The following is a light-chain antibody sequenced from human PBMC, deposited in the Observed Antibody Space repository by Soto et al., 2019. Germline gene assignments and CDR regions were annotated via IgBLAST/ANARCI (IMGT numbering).Light chain of an antibody. Sequence: IVLTQSPGTLSLSPWERATLSCRASQSVGSNLAWYQQKPGQAPRLLIYGGSTRATGIPARFSGSGSGTEFTLSISSLQSEDFALYSCQQYNDWPPVFGQGTRLEIK. CDR2: GGS. CDR3: QQYNDWPPV. V-gene: IGKV3-15*01. J-gene: IGKJ5*01. CDR1: QSVGSN.